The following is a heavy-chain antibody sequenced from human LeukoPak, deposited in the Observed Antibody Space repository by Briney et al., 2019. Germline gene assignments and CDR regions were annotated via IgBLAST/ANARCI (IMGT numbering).Heavy chain of an antibody. CDR2: ISYDGSNK. Sequence: GGSLRLSCAASGFTFSSYGMHWVRQAPGKGLEWVAVISYDGSNKYYADSVKGRFTISRDNSKNTLHLQMNSLRAEDTAVYYCAKGEKRVFFGEAIVRQKYNCFDPWGQGTLVTVSS. CDR3: AKGEKRVFFGEAIVRQKYNCFDP. D-gene: IGHD3-3*01. V-gene: IGHV3-30*18. J-gene: IGHJ5*02. CDR1: GFTFSSYG.